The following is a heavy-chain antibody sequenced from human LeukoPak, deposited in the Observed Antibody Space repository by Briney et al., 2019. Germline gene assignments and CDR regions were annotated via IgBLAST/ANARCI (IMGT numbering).Heavy chain of an antibody. CDR3: ARDGYKAWLDP. V-gene: IGHV4-59*01. CDR2: IYYSGST. Sequence: SEPLSLTCTVSGGSISSYSWSWIRQPPGKGLEWIGNIYYSGSTNYNPSLKGRVTISVDTSKNQFSLKLTSVTAADTAVYYCARDGYKAWLDPWGRGTLVTVSS. J-gene: IGHJ5*02. D-gene: IGHD5-24*01. CDR1: GGSISSYS.